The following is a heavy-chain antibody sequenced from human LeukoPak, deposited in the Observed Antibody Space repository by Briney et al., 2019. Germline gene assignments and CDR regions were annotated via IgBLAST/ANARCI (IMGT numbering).Heavy chain of an antibody. D-gene: IGHD2-2*01. V-gene: IGHV3-53*04. CDR2: IYAGGRT. J-gene: IGHJ4*02. Sequence: PGGSLRLSCAASGLTVSSNYMSWVRQAPGTGLEWVSVIYAGGRTYYADSVKGRFTISRHNSNNTLYLQMNSLRPEDTAVYYCARVIYQLVFDYWGQGTLVSVSS. CDR3: ARVIYQLVFDY. CDR1: GLTVSSNY.